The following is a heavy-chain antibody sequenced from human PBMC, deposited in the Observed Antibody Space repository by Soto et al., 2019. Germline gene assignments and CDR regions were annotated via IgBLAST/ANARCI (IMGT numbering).Heavy chain of an antibody. J-gene: IGHJ4*02. CDR3: ARGKWGISGTINRFDY. D-gene: IGHD1-20*01. V-gene: IGHV1-8*01. Sequence: QVQLVQSGAEVKKPGASVKVSCKASGYTFISYDSNWVRQATGQGLEWMGWMNPNSGNTGYAPKFQGRVSITRDSSISTADMEVSSLKSEDTAVYYCARGKWGISGTINRFDYWGQGTLVTVSS. CDR2: MNPNSGNT. CDR1: GYTFISYD.